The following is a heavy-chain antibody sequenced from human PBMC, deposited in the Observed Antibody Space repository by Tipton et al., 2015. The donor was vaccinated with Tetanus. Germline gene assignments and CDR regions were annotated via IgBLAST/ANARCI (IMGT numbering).Heavy chain of an antibody. CDR1: GGSFSGYY. V-gene: IGHV4-34*01. Sequence: TLSLTCAVYGGSFSGYYWSWIRQPPGKGLEWIGEINHSGSTNYNPSLKSRVTISVDTSKNQFSLKLSSVTAADTAVYYCARNPYYDFWSGYYTGRFDPWGQGTLVTVSS. J-gene: IGHJ5*02. CDR2: INHSGST. D-gene: IGHD3-3*01. CDR3: ARNPYYDFWSGYYTGRFDP.